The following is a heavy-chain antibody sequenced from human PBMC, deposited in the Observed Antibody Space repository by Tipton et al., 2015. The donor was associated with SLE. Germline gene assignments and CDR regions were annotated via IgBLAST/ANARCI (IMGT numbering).Heavy chain of an antibody. Sequence: QVQLVQSGAEVKKPGASVKVSCKASGYTFTSYGISWVRQAPGQGLEWMGRIIPILGIANYAQKFQGRVTITADKSTSTACMELSSLRSEDTAVYYCARNSNDGYDFDYWGQGTLVTVSS. V-gene: IGHV1-69*09. D-gene: IGHD5-12*01. CDR2: IIPILGIA. J-gene: IGHJ4*02. CDR1: GYTFTSYG. CDR3: ARNSNDGYDFDY.